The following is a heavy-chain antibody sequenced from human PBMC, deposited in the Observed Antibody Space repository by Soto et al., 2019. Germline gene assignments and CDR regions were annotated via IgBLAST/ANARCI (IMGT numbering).Heavy chain of an antibody. J-gene: IGHJ5*02. CDR3: GPRITVFGLLIPQVDP. D-gene: IGHD3-3*01. CDR1: GGSVNGYY. CDR2: INYTGGT. V-gene: IGHV4-34*07. Sequence: SETLSLTCAVYGGSVNGYYWNWIRQPPAKGLEWIGEINYTGGTHYNPSPNRRVTISVEPSPNNFSSRLSSVTAAAAAAFYFGPRITVFGLLIPQVDPWGQGTQVT.